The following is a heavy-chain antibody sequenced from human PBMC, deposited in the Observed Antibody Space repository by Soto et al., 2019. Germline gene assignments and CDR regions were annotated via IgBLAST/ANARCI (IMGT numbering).Heavy chain of an antibody. J-gene: IGHJ4*02. CDR3: ARDMVRGSRVDY. CDR1: GFTLRRYE. CDR2: ISSSGSTI. Sequence: PGGSLELSSAASGFTLRRYEINWVRQPAGKGLEWVSYISSSGSTIYYADSVKGRFTISRDNAKNSLYPQMNGLRAEDTAVYYCARDMVRGSRVDYWGQGTLVTVSS. D-gene: IGHD3-10*01. V-gene: IGHV3-48*03.